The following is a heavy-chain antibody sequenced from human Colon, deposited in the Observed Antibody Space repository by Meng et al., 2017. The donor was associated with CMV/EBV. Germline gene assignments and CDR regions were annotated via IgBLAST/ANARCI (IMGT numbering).Heavy chain of an antibody. V-gene: IGHV3-30-3*01. D-gene: IGHD1-26*01. Sequence: QGQLVESGGGAVQPGRSLRLSCAASGFTFSSYAMHWVRQAPGKGLEWVAVISYDGSNKYYADSVKGRFTISRDNSKNTLYLQMNSLRAEDTAVYYCARSSGSYADFDYWGQGTLVTVSS. CDR1: GFTFSSYA. J-gene: IGHJ4*02. CDR2: ISYDGSNK. CDR3: ARSSGSYADFDY.